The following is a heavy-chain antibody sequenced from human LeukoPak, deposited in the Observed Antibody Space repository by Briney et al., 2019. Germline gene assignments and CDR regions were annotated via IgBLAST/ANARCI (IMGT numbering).Heavy chain of an antibody. CDR3: ARGRSSSDY. Sequence: SETLSLTCTVSGGSISSYYWSWIRQPPGKGLEWIGYIYYSGGTNYNPSLKSRVTISVDTSKNQFSLKLSSVTAADTAVYYCARGRSSSDYWGQGTLVTVSS. CDR2: IYYSGGT. CDR1: GGSISSYY. J-gene: IGHJ4*02. D-gene: IGHD6-6*01. V-gene: IGHV4-59*01.